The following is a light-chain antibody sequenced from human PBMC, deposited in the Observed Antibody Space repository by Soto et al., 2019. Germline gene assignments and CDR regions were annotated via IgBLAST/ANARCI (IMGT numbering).Light chain of an antibody. V-gene: IGKV3-11*01. CDR3: HQYHDWPPE. CDR2: DTS. CDR1: QSVSRS. Sequence: EIVLTQSPATLSLSPGERATLSCRASQSVSRSLAWYQQKPGQAPRLLIYDTSNRATGIPARFSGSGSGTDFTLTISSLEPEDFALYYCHQYHDWPPEFGPGTKVQIK. J-gene: IGKJ3*01.